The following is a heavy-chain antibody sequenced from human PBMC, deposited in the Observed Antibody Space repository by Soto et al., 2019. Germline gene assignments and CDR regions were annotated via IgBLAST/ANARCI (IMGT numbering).Heavy chain of an antibody. Sequence: ASVKVSCKASGYTFTGHYMHWVRQAPGQGLEWMGWINPNSGGTNYAQKFQGRVTLTKATSISTTYMELSRLRSDDTAVYYCGRGSYYDILTGYSRNAFDIWGQGTMVTVSS. V-gene: IGHV1-2*02. D-gene: IGHD3-9*01. CDR3: GRGSYYDILTGYSRNAFDI. CDR1: GYTFTGHY. J-gene: IGHJ3*02. CDR2: INPNSGGT.